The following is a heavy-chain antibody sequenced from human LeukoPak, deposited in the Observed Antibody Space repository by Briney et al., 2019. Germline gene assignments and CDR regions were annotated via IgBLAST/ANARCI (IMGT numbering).Heavy chain of an antibody. J-gene: IGHJ6*02. CDR2: INHNGNVN. CDR3: ARGGGLDA. D-gene: IGHD3-16*01. V-gene: IGHV3-7*03. CDR1: GFTFSSYW. Sequence: GGSLRLSCATSGFTFSSYWMNWARQAPGKGLEWVASINHNGNVNYYVDSVKGRFTISRDNAKNSLYLQMSNLRAEDTAVYFCARGGGLDAWGQGATVTVSS.